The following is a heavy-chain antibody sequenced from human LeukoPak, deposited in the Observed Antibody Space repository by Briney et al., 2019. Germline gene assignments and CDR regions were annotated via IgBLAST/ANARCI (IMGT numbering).Heavy chain of an antibody. CDR1: GGSISSSSHY. D-gene: IGHD2-2*01. CDR3: ARLVRYCSSDSCYPFDY. CDR2: MYYSGGT. J-gene: IGHJ4*02. V-gene: IGHV4-39*01. Sequence: SETLSLTCTVSGGSISSSSHYWGWIRQPPGKGLEWIGSMYYSGGTYYNPSLKSRVTISIETSKNQFSLKLNSVTAADTAVYYCARLVRYCSSDSCYPFDYWGQGPLVSASS.